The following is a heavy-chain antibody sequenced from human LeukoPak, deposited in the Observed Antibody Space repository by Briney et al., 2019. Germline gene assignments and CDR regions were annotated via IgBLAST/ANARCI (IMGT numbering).Heavy chain of an antibody. CDR2: LNPNTGGT. V-gene: IGHV1-2*02. CDR3: ARSDRPRDTDFDY. D-gene: IGHD5-18*01. J-gene: IGHJ4*02. Sequence: ASVKVSCKASGYTCTAYYMQWVRQTPGQGLEWLGWLNPNTGGTHYAPNFQGRVTMTRDTSITTAYMELSRLRSDDTAVYYCARSDRPRDTDFDYWGQGTLVTVSS. CDR1: GYTCTAYY.